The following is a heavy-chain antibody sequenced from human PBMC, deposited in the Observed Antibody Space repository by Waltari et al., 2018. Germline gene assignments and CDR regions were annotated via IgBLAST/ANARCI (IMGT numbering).Heavy chain of an antibody. J-gene: IGHJ6*03. D-gene: IGHD3-22*01. CDR3: ARLYYYDSGYMDV. CDR2: LYYSGGT. CDR1: GGSISSSSYY. Sequence: QLQLQESGPGLVKPSETLSLTCTVSGGSISSSSYYWGWIRQPPGKGLEWIGSLYYSGGTDYNPALKSRVTISVDTSKNQFSLKLSSVTAADTAVYYCARLYYYDSGYMDVWGKGTTVTVSS. V-gene: IGHV4-39*07.